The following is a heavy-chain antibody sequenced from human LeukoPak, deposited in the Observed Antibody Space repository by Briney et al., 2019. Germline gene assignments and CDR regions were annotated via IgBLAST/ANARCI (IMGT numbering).Heavy chain of an antibody. J-gene: IGHJ5*02. Sequence: GASVKVSCKASGYTFTGYYMHWVRQAPGQGLEWMGWINPNSGGTNYAQKFQGRVTMTRDTSISTAYMELSRLRSDDTAVYYCARAPRGSWYINLFDPWGQGTLLTLSA. CDR1: GYTFTGYY. CDR2: INPNSGGT. CDR3: ARAPRGSWYINLFDP. D-gene: IGHD6-13*01. V-gene: IGHV1-2*02.